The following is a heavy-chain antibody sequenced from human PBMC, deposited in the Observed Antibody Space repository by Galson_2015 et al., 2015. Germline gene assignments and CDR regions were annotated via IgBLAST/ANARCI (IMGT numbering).Heavy chain of an antibody. Sequence: CAISGDSVSSTSVTWHWIRQSPSRGLEWLGRTYYRSRWFNDYAVSVKSRITITSDTSKNQLSLQLNSVTLEDTAVYFCAKYYGTHGMDVWGQGITVTVSS. CDR2: TYYRSRWFN. D-gene: IGHD3-10*01. CDR3: AKYYGTHGMDV. V-gene: IGHV6-1*01. J-gene: IGHJ6*02. CDR1: GDSVSSTSVT.